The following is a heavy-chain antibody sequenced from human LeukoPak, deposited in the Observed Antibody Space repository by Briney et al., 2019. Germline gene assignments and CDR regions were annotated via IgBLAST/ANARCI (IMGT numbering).Heavy chain of an antibody. CDR2: MNPNSGNT. V-gene: IGHV1-8*01. CDR1: GYTFTSYD. J-gene: IGHJ6*02. Sequence: ASVKVSCKASGYTFTSYDINWVRQATGQGLEWMGWMNPNSGNTGYAQKFQGRVTMTRNTSISTAYMELSSLRSEDTAVYYCARGLPCSGGSCRYYYYYYGKDVWGQGTTVTVSS. CDR3: ARGLPCSGGSCRYYYYYYGKDV. D-gene: IGHD2-15*01.